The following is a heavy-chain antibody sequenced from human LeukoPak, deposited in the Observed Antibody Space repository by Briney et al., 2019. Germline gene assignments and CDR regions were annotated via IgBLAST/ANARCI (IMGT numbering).Heavy chain of an antibody. J-gene: IGHJ4*02. V-gene: IGHV1-18*01. CDR2: VSAKTGDT. CDR1: GYTFTNYG. D-gene: IGHD5/OR15-5a*01. Sequence: ASVKVSCKASGYTFTNYGITWVRQAPGQGLEWMGWVSAKTGDTNYAQKFQGRVTMTTDTSTSTVYMELGSLRSDDTAVFYCARILASIIDYWGQGTLVTVSS. CDR3: ARILASIIDY.